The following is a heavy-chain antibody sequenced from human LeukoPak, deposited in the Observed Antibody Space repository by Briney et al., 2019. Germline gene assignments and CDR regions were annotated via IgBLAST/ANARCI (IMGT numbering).Heavy chain of an antibody. CDR3: ARDGGVVPAAISPWFDP. V-gene: IGHV1-18*01. J-gene: IGHJ5*02. CDR2: ISAYNGNT. D-gene: IGHD2-2*02. Sequence: GASVKVSCKASGYTFTSYGISWVRQAPGQGLEWMGWISAYNGNTNYAQKLQGRVTMTTDTSTSTAYMELRSLRSDDTAVYYCARDGGVVPAAISPWFDPWGQGTLVTVSS. CDR1: GYTFTSYG.